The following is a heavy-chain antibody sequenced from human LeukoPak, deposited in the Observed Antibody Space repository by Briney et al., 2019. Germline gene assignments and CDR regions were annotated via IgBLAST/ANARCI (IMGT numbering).Heavy chain of an antibody. D-gene: IGHD6-13*01. Sequence: GGSLRLSCAASGFTFSSYWMTWARQAPGKGLEWVANIKQDGSQKYYVDSVKGRLTISRDNAKNPVYLQVNSLRVEDTAVYYCARIGYSSSSLDYWGQGTPVTVSS. J-gene: IGHJ4*02. CDR2: IKQDGSQK. CDR1: GFTFSSYW. CDR3: ARIGYSSSSLDY. V-gene: IGHV3-7*01.